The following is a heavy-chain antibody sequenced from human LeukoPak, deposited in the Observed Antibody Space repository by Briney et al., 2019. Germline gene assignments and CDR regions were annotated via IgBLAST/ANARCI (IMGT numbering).Heavy chain of an antibody. D-gene: IGHD1-7*01. V-gene: IGHV3-30-3*01. CDR1: GFTFSSYA. CDR3: ARDYWWNYDY. J-gene: IGHJ4*02. CDR2: ISKDGSGK. Sequence: GVSLRLSCAASGFTFSSYAMHWVRQAPGKGLEWVAVISKDGSGKYYPGSVRGRFTISRDNSKNTIYLQMDSLRAEDTAIYYCARDYWWNYDYWGQGTLVTVSS.